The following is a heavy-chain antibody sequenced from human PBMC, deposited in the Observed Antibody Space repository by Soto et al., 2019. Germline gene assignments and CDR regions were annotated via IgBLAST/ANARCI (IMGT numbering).Heavy chain of an antibody. Sequence: SETLSLTCTVSGGSISSYYWSWIRQPPGKGLEWIGYIYYSGSTNYNPSLKSRVTISVDTSKNQFSLKLSSVTAADTAVYYCARGTYYYDSSGTGHYGMDVWGQGTTVTVSS. CDR1: GGSISSYY. J-gene: IGHJ6*02. D-gene: IGHD3-22*01. CDR3: ARGTYYYDSSGTGHYGMDV. CDR2: IYYSGST. V-gene: IGHV4-59*01.